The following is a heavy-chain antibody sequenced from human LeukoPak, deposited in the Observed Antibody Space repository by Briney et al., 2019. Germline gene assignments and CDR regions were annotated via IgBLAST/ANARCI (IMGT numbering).Heavy chain of an antibody. Sequence: PGGSLRLSCAASEFTFSSYNMNWVRQAPGKGLEWVSYISSSSSTIYYADSVKGRFTISRDNAKNSLYLQMNSLRAEDTAVYYCARDVDTAMVTRRGWFDPWGQGTLVTVSS. CDR2: ISSSSSTI. D-gene: IGHD5-18*01. CDR1: EFTFSSYN. J-gene: IGHJ5*02. CDR3: ARDVDTAMVTRRGWFDP. V-gene: IGHV3-48*04.